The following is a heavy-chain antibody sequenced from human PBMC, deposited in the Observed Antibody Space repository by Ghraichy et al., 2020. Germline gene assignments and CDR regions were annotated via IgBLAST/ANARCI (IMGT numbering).Heavy chain of an antibody. CDR1: GFIVSSNS. CDR2: IYSGGST. Sequence: LSLTCAASGFIVSSNSMTWVRQAPGKGLEWVSVIYSGGSTYYADSVKGRFTISRDNSKNTLYLQMNSLRAEDTAVYYCARGGGSYWEGYFDYWGQGTLVTVSS. J-gene: IGHJ4*02. CDR3: ARGGGSYWEGYFDY. D-gene: IGHD1-26*01. V-gene: IGHV3-53*01.